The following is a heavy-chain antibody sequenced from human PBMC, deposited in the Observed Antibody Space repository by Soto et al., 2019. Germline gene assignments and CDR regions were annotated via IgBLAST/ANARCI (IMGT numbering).Heavy chain of an antibody. CDR2: IRSKSNSYAT. CDR3: TGGYGDYVRDY. D-gene: IGHD4-17*01. CDR1: GFTFSGSA. J-gene: IGHJ4*02. Sequence: EVQLVESGGGLVQPGGSLKLSCAVSGFTFSGSAMHWVRQASGKGLEWVGRIRSKSNSYATAYAASVKGRFTISRDDSKNPAYLQMNSLKTADTAVYYCTGGYGDYVRDYWGQGTLVTVSS. V-gene: IGHV3-73*01.